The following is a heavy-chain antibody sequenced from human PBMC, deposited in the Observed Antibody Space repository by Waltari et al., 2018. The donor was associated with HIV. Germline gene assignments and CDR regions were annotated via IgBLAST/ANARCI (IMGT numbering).Heavy chain of an antibody. J-gene: IGHJ6*02. D-gene: IGHD6-19*01. Sequence: QLQLQESGPGLVKPSETLSLTCTVSGGSISSSSYYWGWIRQPPGKGLEWIGSIYYSGSTYYTPSLKSRVTISVDTSKNQFSLKLSSVTAADTAVYYCARVGSTSVAGGYYGMDVWGQGTTVTVSS. CDR1: GGSISSSSYY. CDR3: ARVGSTSVAGGYYGMDV. V-gene: IGHV4-39*07. CDR2: IYYSGST.